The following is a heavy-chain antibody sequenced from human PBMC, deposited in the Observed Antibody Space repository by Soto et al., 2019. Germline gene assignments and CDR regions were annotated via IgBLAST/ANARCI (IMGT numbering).Heavy chain of an antibody. CDR3: ARGHLQLGDDY. CDR1: GGSFSGFY. Sequence: SETLSLTCAVYGGSFSGFYWSWIRQPPGKGLEWIGEINHSGSTNYNPSLKSRVTISVDTSKNQFSLKLSSVTAADTAVYYCARGHLQLGDDYWGQGTLVTVSS. CDR2: INHSGST. J-gene: IGHJ4*02. V-gene: IGHV4-34*01. D-gene: IGHD6-6*01.